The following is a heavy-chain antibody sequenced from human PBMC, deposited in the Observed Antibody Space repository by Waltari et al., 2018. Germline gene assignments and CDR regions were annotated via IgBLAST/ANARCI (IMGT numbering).Heavy chain of an antibody. CDR2: INPKNGDT. V-gene: IGHV1-2*06. Sequence: LVQSGAEVKTPGASVTVSCKASGSTFPGYAILWVRQAPGQGLEWMGRINPKNGDTHYAQNFQGRVALTTDTSTNTAFMELQRLRSDDTAVYYCLRDSSGSHFDYWGQGTLVTVSS. J-gene: IGHJ4*02. CDR1: GSTFPGYA. D-gene: IGHD3-22*01. CDR3: LRDSSGSHFDY.